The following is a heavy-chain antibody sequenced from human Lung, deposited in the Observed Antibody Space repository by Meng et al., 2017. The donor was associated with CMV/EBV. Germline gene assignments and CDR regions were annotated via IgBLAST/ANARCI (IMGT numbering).Heavy chain of an antibody. CDR1: GGSISSYY. Sequence: SXTXSLTCTVSGGSISSYYWSWIRQPPGKGLEWIGYIYYSGSTNYHPSLKSRVTISVDTSKNQFSLKLSSVTAADTAVYYCARDLPAVAHKWGQGTLVTVAS. V-gene: IGHV4-59*01. CDR2: IYYSGST. J-gene: IGHJ4*02. CDR3: ARDLPAVAHK. D-gene: IGHD6-19*01.